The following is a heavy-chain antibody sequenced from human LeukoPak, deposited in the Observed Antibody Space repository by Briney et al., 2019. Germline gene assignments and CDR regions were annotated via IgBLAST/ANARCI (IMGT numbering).Heavy chain of an antibody. D-gene: IGHD3-10*01. V-gene: IGHV3-11*04. CDR3: ARSYYYGSGSYFALDY. J-gene: IGHJ4*02. CDR2: ISGSGSTI. Sequence: PGGSLRLSCAASGFTFSDYYMSWIRQAPGKGLEWVSYISGSGSTIFYADSVKGRFTISRDNAKSSLHLQMNSLRAEDTAVYYCARSYYYGSGSYFALDYWGQGTLVTVSS. CDR1: GFTFSDYY.